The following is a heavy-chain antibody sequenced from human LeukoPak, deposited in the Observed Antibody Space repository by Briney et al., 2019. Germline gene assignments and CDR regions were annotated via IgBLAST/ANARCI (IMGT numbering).Heavy chain of an antibody. Sequence: GGSLRLSCAASGFTFSNYAMSWVRQAPGKGLEWVSDIGGSGGGTYYADSVKGRFTISRDSFKNTLYLRMNSLTPEDTALYYCAKDLYGSYAMDVWGQGTTVTVSS. J-gene: IGHJ6*02. D-gene: IGHD4-17*01. CDR3: AKDLYGSYAMDV. CDR1: GFTFSNYA. V-gene: IGHV3-23*01. CDR2: IGGSGGGT.